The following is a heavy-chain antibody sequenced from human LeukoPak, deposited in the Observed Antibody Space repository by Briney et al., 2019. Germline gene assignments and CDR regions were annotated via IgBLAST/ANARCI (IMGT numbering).Heavy chain of an antibody. D-gene: IGHD2-15*01. J-gene: IGHJ3*02. CDR1: GGSISSGNYY. V-gene: IGHV4-31*03. Sequence: PSETLSLTCTVSGGSISSGNYYWSWIRQHPGKGLEWIGYIYYSGSTYYNPSLKSRVTISVDTSKNQFSLKLSSVTAADTAVYYCARDIVVVVAQRDDAFDIWGQGTMVTVSS. CDR2: IYYSGST. CDR3: ARDIVVVVAQRDDAFDI.